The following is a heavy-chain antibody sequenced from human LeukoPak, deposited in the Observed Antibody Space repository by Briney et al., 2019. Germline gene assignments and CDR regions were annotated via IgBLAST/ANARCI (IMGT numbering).Heavy chain of an antibody. Sequence: PSETLSLTCTVSGGSISSDGYFWSWIRQPPGKDPEGIIHNIHSRSTHYNSSLKSPVTISIDRSKNQSSLKLNSVTAADTAVYYCASPMPFMVRGLHGIDGFDVWGQGTMVTVSS. CDR2: NIHSRST. J-gene: IGHJ3*01. V-gene: IGHV4-30-2*01. CDR1: GGSISSDGYF. D-gene: IGHD3-10*01. CDR3: ASPMPFMVRGLHGIDGFDV.